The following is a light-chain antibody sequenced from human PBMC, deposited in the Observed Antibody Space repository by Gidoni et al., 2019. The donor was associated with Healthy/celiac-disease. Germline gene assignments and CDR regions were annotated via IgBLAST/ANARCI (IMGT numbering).Light chain of an antibody. Sequence: DIVMTQSPDSLAVSLGERATINCKSSQSLLYSHNNKNYLAWYQQKPGQPPKLLIYWASIREFGVPDRFSGSGSGTDFTLTISSLQAADVAVYYCQQYYSIPWTFGQGTKVEIK. CDR1: QSLLYSHNNKNY. V-gene: IGKV4-1*01. J-gene: IGKJ1*01. CDR2: WAS. CDR3: QQYYSIPWT.